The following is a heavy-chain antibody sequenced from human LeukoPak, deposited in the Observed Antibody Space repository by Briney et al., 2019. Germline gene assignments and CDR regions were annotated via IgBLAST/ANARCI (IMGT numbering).Heavy chain of an antibody. CDR1: GFTFSSYE. J-gene: IGHJ4*02. Sequence: GGSLRLSCAASGFTFSSYEMNWVRQAPGKVLEWVSYISSSGSTIYYADSVKGRFTISRDNAKNSLYLQMNSLRAEDTAVYYCARDIPGPTVTTWDYWSQGTLVTVSS. CDR3: ARDIPGPTVTTWDY. V-gene: IGHV3-48*03. CDR2: ISSSGSTI. D-gene: IGHD4-11*01.